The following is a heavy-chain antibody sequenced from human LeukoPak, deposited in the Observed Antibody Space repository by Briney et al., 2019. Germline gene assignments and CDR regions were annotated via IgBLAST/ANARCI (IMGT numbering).Heavy chain of an antibody. J-gene: IGHJ4*02. V-gene: IGHV1-69*06. CDR1: GYTFTSYG. D-gene: IGHD2-15*01. CDR2: IIPIFGTA. Sequence: SVKVSCKASGYTFTSYGISWVRQAPGQGLEWMGGIIPIFGTANYAQKFQGRVTITADKSTSTAYMEVSSLRSEDTAVYYCAGGRPRGYCSGGSCYHNFDYWGQGTLVTVSS. CDR3: AGGRPRGYCSGGSCYHNFDY.